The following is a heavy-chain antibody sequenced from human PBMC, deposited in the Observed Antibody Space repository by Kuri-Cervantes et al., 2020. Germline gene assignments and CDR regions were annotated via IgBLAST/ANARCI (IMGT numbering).Heavy chain of an antibody. D-gene: IGHD3-9*01. CDR3: AKDMSYDILTGPQHYYYGMDV. CDR2: ISTAGDT. CDR1: GFTFSSYD. V-gene: IGHV3-13*01. Sequence: GGSLRLSCAASGFTFSSYDMHWVRQATGKGLEWVSAISTAGDTYYPGSVKGRFTISRENAKNSLYLQMNSLRAEDTALYYCAKDMSYDILTGPQHYYYGMDVWGQGTTVTVSS. J-gene: IGHJ6*02.